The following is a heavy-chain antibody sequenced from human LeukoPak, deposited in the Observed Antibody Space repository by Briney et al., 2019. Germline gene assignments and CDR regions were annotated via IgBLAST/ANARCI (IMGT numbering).Heavy chain of an antibody. Sequence: GGSLRLSCGVSVFTFLLYCLFWVSQTPDKGLQWVAYLRKDATYSNYADSVRGRFTISRDNSKNTLDMQMSSLTVEDTAVYYCTTGGRTRGTLDYWGQGTLVTVSS. J-gene: IGHJ4*02. D-gene: IGHD2-8*01. CDR1: VFTFLLYC. CDR3: TTGGRTRGTLDY. V-gene: IGHV3-30*02. CDR2: LRKDATYS.